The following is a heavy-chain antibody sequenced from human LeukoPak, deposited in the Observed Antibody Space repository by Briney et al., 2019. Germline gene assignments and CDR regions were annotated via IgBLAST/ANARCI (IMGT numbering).Heavy chain of an antibody. CDR2: INAGNGNT. Sequence: ASVKVSCKASGYTFTSYAMHWVRQAPGQRLEWMGWINAGNGNTKYSQKFQGRVTITTDESTSTAYMELSSLRSEDTAVYYCAREREYSSSSEFDPWGQGTLVTVSS. D-gene: IGHD6-6*01. CDR1: GYTFTSYA. V-gene: IGHV1-3*01. CDR3: AREREYSSSSEFDP. J-gene: IGHJ5*02.